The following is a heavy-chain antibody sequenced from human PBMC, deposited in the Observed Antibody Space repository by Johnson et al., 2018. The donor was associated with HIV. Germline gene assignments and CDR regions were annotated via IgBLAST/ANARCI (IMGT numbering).Heavy chain of an antibody. V-gene: IGHV3-15*01. CDR1: GFTFSNAW. D-gene: IGHD3-22*01. J-gene: IGHJ3*02. CDR3: TTEFVRDSSGYSI. CDR2: IKSKTDGGTT. Sequence: VQLVESGGGLVKPGGSLRLSCAASGFTFSNAWMSWVRQAPGKGLEWVGRIKSKTDGGTTDYAAPVKGRFTISRDDSKNTLYLQMNSLKTEDTAMYYCTTEFVRDSSGYSIWGQGTMVTVSS.